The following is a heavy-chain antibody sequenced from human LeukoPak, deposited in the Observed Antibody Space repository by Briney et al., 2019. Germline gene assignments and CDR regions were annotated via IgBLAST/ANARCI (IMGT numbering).Heavy chain of an antibody. CDR3: ARDTYYYDSSGHYNFDY. CDR1: GYTFTSYG. D-gene: IGHD3-22*01. CDR2: ISAYNGNT. Sequence: ASVKVSCKASGYTFTSYGISWVRQAPGQGLEWMGWISAYNGNTNYAQKLQGRVTMTTDTSTSTAYMELRSLRSDDTAVYYCARDTYYYDSSGHYNFDYWGQGTLVTVSS. V-gene: IGHV1-18*01. J-gene: IGHJ4*02.